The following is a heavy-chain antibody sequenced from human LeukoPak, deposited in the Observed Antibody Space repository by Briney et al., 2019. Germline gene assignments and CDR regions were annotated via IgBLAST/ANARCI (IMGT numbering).Heavy chain of an antibody. V-gene: IGHV1-18*03. Sequence: ASVKVSCKASGYTFTSYGISWVRQAPGQRLEWMGWISAYNGNTNYAQKLQGRVTMTTDTSTSTAYMELRSLRSEDMAVYYCARWAMIRGAFDTWGQGTMVTVSS. CDR1: GYTFTSYG. J-gene: IGHJ3*02. D-gene: IGHD3-22*01. CDR2: ISAYNGNT. CDR3: ARWAMIRGAFDT.